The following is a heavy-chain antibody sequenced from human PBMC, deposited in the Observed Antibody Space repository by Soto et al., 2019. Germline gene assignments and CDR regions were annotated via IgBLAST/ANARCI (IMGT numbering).Heavy chain of an antibody. V-gene: IGHV1-18*01. D-gene: IGHD1-26*01. CDR1: GYTFSSYG. CDR2: ITGYDGNA. J-gene: IGHJ4*02. CDR3: ARTTHEEPTFDY. Sequence: QVQLVQSGAEVKKPGASVKVSCKASGYTFSSYGISWVRQAPGQGLEWMGWITGYDGNANYAQKFQGRVTMTRDTSTNKAYMELRRLSSDDTGVFYCARTTHEEPTFDYWGQGTLVTVSS.